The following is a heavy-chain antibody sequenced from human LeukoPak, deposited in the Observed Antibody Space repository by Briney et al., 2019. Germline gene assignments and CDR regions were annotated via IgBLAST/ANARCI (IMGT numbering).Heavy chain of an antibody. D-gene: IGHD2-2*01. V-gene: IGHV3-7*01. J-gene: IGHJ4*02. CDR2: IKQDGSER. CDR1: GFTFSTYW. Sequence: GGSLRLSCAASGFTFSTYWMSWVRQAPGKGLEWVANIKQDGSERNYVDSVKGRFTVSRDNAKNSLYLQMNSLRAEDTAVYYCAREDGYCSGTSCYFYFDSWGQGTQVTVSS. CDR3: AREDGYCSGTSCYFYFDS.